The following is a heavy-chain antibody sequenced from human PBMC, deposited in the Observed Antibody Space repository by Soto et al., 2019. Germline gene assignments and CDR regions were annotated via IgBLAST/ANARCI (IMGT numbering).Heavy chain of an antibody. V-gene: IGHV4-31*03. Sequence: SETLSLTCTVSGGSISSGGYYWGWIRQHPGKGLEWIGYIYYSGSTYYNPSLKSRVTISVDTSKNQFSLKLSSVTAADTAVYYCARDRHYYDSSGYPHDAFDIWGQGTMVTVSS. D-gene: IGHD3-22*01. CDR2: IYYSGST. CDR3: ARDRHYYDSSGYPHDAFDI. CDR1: GGSISSGGYY. J-gene: IGHJ3*02.